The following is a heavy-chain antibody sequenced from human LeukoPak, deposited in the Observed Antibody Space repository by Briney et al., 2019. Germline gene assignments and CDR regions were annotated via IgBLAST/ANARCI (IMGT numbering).Heavy chain of an antibody. Sequence: SETLSLTCTVSGGSISSYYWSWIRQPAGEGLGWIGRIYTSGSTNYNPSLKSRVTMSVDTSKNQFSLKLSSVTAADTAVYYCARAYSSGEYAFDIWGQGTMVTVSS. J-gene: IGHJ3*02. D-gene: IGHD6-19*01. V-gene: IGHV4-4*07. CDR3: ARAYSSGEYAFDI. CDR1: GGSISSYY. CDR2: IYTSGST.